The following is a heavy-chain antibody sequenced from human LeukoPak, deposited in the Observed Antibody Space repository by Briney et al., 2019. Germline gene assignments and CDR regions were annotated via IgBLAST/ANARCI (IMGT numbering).Heavy chain of an antibody. Sequence: SAKVSCKASGGTFSSYAISWVRQAPGQGLEWMGGIIPIFGTANYAQKFQGRVTITADESTSTAYMELSSLRSEDTAVYYCATVAAGPDYYYYMDVWGKGTTVTISS. CDR3: ATVAAGPDYYYYMDV. J-gene: IGHJ6*03. CDR1: GGTFSSYA. CDR2: IIPIFGTA. D-gene: IGHD6-13*01. V-gene: IGHV1-69*13.